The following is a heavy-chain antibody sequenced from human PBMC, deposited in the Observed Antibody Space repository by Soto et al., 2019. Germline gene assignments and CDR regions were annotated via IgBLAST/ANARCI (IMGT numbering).Heavy chain of an antibody. D-gene: IGHD3-9*01. Sequence: GGSLRLSCAASGFTFSSYAMSWVRQAPGKGLEWVSAISGSGGSTYYADSVEGRFTISRDNSKNTLYLQMNSLRAEATAVYYYAKDPRYFDWLLYVVPGNWFDPWGQGTLVTVSS. V-gene: IGHV3-23*01. CDR1: GFTFSSYA. CDR2: ISGSGGST. CDR3: AKDPRYFDWLLYVVPGNWFDP. J-gene: IGHJ5*02.